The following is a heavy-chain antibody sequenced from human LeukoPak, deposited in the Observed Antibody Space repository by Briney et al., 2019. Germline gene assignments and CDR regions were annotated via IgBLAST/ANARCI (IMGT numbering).Heavy chain of an antibody. V-gene: IGHV3-21*01. CDR1: GFTFSSYS. D-gene: IGHD2-8*01. J-gene: IGHJ3*02. CDR2: ISSSSSYI. CDR3: ARAGDIVLMVDAFDI. Sequence: GGSLRLSCAASGFTFSSYSMNWVRQAPGKGLEWVSSISSSSSYIYYGDSVKGRFTISRDNAKNSLYLQMNSLRAEDTAVYYCARAGDIVLMVDAFDIWGQGTMVTVSS.